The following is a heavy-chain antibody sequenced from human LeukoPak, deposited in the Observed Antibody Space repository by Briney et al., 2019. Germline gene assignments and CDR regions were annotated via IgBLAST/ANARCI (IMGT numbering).Heavy chain of an antibody. CDR2: IWYDGNNK. J-gene: IGHJ4*02. D-gene: IGHD4-23*01. V-gene: IGHV3-33*01. CDR1: GFTFKSYC. CDR3: ARRVGGNLDY. Sequence: GALRLFCGGSGFTFKSYCQHRGRQASGKGVEWVAVIWYDGNNKYYADSVKGRFTISRDNSKNTLYLQMNSLRAEDTAVYYCARRVGGNLDYWGQGTLVTVSS.